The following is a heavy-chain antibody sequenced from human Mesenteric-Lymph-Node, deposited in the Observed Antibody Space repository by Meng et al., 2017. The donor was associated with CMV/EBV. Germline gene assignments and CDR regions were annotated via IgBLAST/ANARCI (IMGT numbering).Heavy chain of an antibody. D-gene: IGHD1-26*01. CDR1: GLTFSNYV. CDR2: ISSSSSYI. CDR3: ARDLDPYSGSSLSFDY. J-gene: IGHJ4*02. V-gene: IGHV3-21*01. Sequence: GESLKISCAASGLTFSNYVMNWVRKAPGKGLEWVSSISSSSSYIYYADSVKGRFTISRDNAKNSLYLQMNSLRAEDTAVYYCARDLDPYSGSSLSFDYWGQGTLVTVSS.